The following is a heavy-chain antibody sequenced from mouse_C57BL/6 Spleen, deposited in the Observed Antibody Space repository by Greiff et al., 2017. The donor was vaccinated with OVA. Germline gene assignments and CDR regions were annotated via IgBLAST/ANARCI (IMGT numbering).Heavy chain of an antibody. CDR2: IYPRGGSP. J-gene: IGHJ2*01. Sequence: QVHVKQSGPELVKPGASVKLSCKASGYTFTSYDLNWVKQRPGQGLEWIGWIYPRGGSPTSNEKFKGKATLTVDTSSITAYMELHSLTSEDSAVYFCARGLGDYDRAFDYWGQGTTLTVSS. CDR1: GYTFTSYD. V-gene: IGHV1-85*01. D-gene: IGHD2-4*01. CDR3: ARGLGDYDRAFDY.